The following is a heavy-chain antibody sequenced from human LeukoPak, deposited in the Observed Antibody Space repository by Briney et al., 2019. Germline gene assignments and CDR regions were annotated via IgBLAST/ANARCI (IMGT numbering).Heavy chain of an antibody. CDR1: GFAFDDYG. D-gene: IGHD3-10*01. J-gene: IGHJ4*02. V-gene: IGHV3-9*01. CDR3: AKDLMWADYYGSGSYLDY. Sequence: GGSLRLSCAASGFAFDDYGMHWVRQTPGKGLEWVSGISWDSSKIDYADSVKGRFTISRDNAENSLYLQMNSLRAEDTALYYCAKDLMWADYYGSGSYLDYWGQGTLVTVSS. CDR2: ISWDSSKI.